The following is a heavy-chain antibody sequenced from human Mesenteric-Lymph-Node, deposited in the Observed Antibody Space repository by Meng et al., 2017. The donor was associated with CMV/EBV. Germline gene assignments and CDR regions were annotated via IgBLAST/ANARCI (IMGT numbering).Heavy chain of an antibody. J-gene: IGHJ5*02. CDR2: IYYSGST. CDR3: AGVTTDMAADGAVDP. Sequence: GSLRLSCTVSGGSVSSGSYYWSWIRQPPGKGLEWIGYIYYSGSTNYNPSLKSRVTISVDTSKNQFSLKLSSVTAADTAVYYCAGVTTDMAADGAVDPWGQGTLVTVSS. V-gene: IGHV4-61*01. CDR1: GGSVSSGSYY. D-gene: IGHD6-6*01.